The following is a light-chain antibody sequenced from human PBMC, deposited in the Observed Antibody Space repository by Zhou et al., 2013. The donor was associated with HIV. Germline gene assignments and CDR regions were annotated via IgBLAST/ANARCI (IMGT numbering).Light chain of an antibody. CDR1: QNINSS. Sequence: ILMTQSPATLSVSPGERATLFCRASQNINSSLAWYQHKPGQPPRLLIYDASTRATGIPDRFSGSGSGTDFTLTVTRLGPEDFAVFYCQQYVNSAGTFGLGTKVEIK. CDR3: QQYVNSAGT. V-gene: IGKV3D-15*01. CDR2: DAS. J-gene: IGKJ1*01.